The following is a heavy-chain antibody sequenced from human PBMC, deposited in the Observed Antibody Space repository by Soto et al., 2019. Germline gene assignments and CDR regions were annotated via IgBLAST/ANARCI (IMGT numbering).Heavy chain of an antibody. J-gene: IGHJ5*02. CDR1: GFTFSGSA. D-gene: IGHD1-26*01. Sequence: GGSLRLSCAASGFTFSGSAMHWVCQASGKGLEWVGRIRSKANSYATAYAASVKGRFTISRDDSKNTAYLQMNSLKTEDTAVYYCTKEGGSYLNWFDPWGQGTLVTVSS. CDR2: IRSKANSYAT. CDR3: TKEGGSYLNWFDP. V-gene: IGHV3-73*01.